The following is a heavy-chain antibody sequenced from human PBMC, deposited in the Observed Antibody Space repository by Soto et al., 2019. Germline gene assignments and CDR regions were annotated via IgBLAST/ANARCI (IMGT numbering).Heavy chain of an antibody. J-gene: IGHJ4*02. V-gene: IGHV1-69*04. CDR1: GYTFTGHY. CDR3: ARGPLVVLNYFES. Sequence: GASVKVSCKASGYTFTGHYLHWVRQAPGQGLEWMGSIFPLTDIPDYAQNFQARLTISADKSTSTAYMELSSLTSDDTAMYFCARGPLVVLNYFESWGQGTLVTVSS. CDR2: IFPLTDIP.